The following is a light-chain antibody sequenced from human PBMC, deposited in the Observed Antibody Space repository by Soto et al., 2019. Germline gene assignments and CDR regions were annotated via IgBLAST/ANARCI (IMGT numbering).Light chain of an antibody. J-gene: IGKJ1*01. CDR3: QQSYSTTWT. CDR2: AAS. Sequence: DIQMTQSPSSLSASVGDRVTITCRASQGISTYLNWYQQKPGKAPKLLIYAASSLQSGVPSRFSGSGSETDFTLTISSLQPEDFATYSCQQSYSTTWTFGQGNKVDIK. CDR1: QGISTY. V-gene: IGKV1-39*01.